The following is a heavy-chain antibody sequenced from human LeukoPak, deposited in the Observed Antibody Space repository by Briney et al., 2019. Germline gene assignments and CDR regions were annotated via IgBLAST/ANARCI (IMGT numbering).Heavy chain of an antibody. CDR1: GYALKDLS. Sequence: ASVKVSCKVSGYALKDLSMYWVRQAPGKGLEWMGWISAYNGNTNYAQKLQGRVTMTTEKSTSTAYIELKNLRSDDTAVYYCASSGYSYGYQCAYWGQGTLVTVSS. CDR2: ISAYNGNT. D-gene: IGHD5-18*01. CDR3: ASSGYSYGYQCAY. V-gene: IGHV1-18*01. J-gene: IGHJ4*02.